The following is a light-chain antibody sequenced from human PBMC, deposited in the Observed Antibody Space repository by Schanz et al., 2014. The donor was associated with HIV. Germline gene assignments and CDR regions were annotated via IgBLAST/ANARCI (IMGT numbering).Light chain of an antibody. Sequence: QSVLTQPPSVSGAPGQTVTISCTGSSSNFGAGSDVHWYRHLPGTAPELLIYGNTNRPSGVPDRFSGSRSGTSASLAIIGLRAEDEADYHCCSYAGNTTWVFGGGTQLTVL. V-gene: IGLV1-40*01. CDR1: SSNFGAGSD. CDR3: CSYAGNTTWV. CDR2: GNT. J-gene: IGLJ3*02.